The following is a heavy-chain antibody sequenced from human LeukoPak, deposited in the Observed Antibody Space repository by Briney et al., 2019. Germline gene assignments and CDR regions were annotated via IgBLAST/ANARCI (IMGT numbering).Heavy chain of an antibody. D-gene: IGHD5-24*01. Sequence: GGSLRLSCAASGFIVSSSYMTWVRQAPGKGLEWVSVIYSGGTTKSADSVKGRFTISRDNSKNTLYLQMTSLRVEDTAIYYCAREKTGSDGYNHGFDYWGQGTQVTVSS. CDR2: IYSGGTT. CDR3: AREKTGSDGYNHGFDY. CDR1: GFIVSSSY. J-gene: IGHJ4*02. V-gene: IGHV3-53*01.